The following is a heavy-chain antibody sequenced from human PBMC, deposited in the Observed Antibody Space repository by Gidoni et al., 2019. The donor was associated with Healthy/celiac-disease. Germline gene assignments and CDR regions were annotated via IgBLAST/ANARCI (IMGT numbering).Heavy chain of an antibody. CDR2: INSDGSST. D-gene: IGHD2-2*01. Sequence: EVQLVESGGGLVQPGGSLRLSCAASGFTFSSYWMHWVRQAPGKGLVWVSRINSDGSSTSYADSVKGRFTISRDNAKNTLYLQMNSLRAEDTTVYYCARSTPSPADLDYWGQGTLVTVSS. CDR1: GFTFSSYW. J-gene: IGHJ4*02. V-gene: IGHV3-74*01. CDR3: ARSTPSPADLDY.